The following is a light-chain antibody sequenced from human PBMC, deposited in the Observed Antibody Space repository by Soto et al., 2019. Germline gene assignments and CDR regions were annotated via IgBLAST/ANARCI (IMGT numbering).Light chain of an antibody. J-gene: IGKJ5*01. Sequence: DIQITQSPSSLSASVGDRVTITCRASQRISSYLNWYQQKPGKAPKLLIYAASSLQSGVPSRFSGSGSGTEFTLTISSLQPDDFATYYCQQYNSYPITFGQGTRLEIK. CDR2: AAS. V-gene: IGKV1-39*01. CDR1: QRISSY. CDR3: QQYNSYPIT.